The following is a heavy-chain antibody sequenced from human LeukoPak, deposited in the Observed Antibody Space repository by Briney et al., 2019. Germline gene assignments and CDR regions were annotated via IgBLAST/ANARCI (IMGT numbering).Heavy chain of an antibody. D-gene: IGHD6-19*01. CDR2: ICTGGTT. CDR1: GGSTSSHF. CDR3: TKATKWLAFDD. V-gene: IGHV4-59*11. Sequence: SETLSLTCTVSGGSTSSHFWSWIRQPPGKGLEWIGNICTGGTTNYNPSLKSGVTISIDTSKNQLSLHLATVNAADTAVYYCTKATKWLAFDDWGRGTLVTVSS. J-gene: IGHJ4*02.